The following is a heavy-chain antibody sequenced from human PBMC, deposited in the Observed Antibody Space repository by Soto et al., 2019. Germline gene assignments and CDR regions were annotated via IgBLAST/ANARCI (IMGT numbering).Heavy chain of an antibody. J-gene: IGHJ4*02. Sequence: EVQVWESGGDLVQPGGSLRLSCEASGFTFSNCAMSWVRQAPGKGLEWVSGISGTGRITFYADSVKDRFTISRDNSKNTVYLQMTSLRAEDTSVYYCAKGNTSGWYFFDYWGQGTLVTVSS. CDR1: GFTFSNCA. V-gene: IGHV3-23*01. D-gene: IGHD6-19*01. CDR2: ISGTGRIT. CDR3: AKGNTSGWYFFDY.